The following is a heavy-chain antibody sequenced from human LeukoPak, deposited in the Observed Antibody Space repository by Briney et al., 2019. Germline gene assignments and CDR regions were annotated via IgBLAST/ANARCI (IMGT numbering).Heavy chain of an antibody. J-gene: IGHJ6*04. V-gene: IGHV4-31*03. CDR3: ARDSCDGSCYGERYYYGMDV. CDR1: GGSISSGGYY. Sequence: SQTLSLTCTVSGGSISSGGYYWSWIRQHPGKGLEWIGYIYYSGSTYYNPSLKSRVTISVDTSKNQFSLKLSSVTAADTAVYYCARDSCDGSCYGERYYYGMDVWGKGTTVTVSS. CDR2: IYYSGST. D-gene: IGHD2-15*01.